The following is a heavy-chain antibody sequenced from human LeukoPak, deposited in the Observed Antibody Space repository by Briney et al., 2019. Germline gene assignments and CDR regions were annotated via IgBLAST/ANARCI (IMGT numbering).Heavy chain of an antibody. J-gene: IGHJ4*02. Sequence: ASVKVSCKASGYTFTGYYMHWVRQAPGQGLEWMGWITPNSGGTNYAQKFQGRVTMTRDTSISTAYMELSRLRSDDTAVYYCARGGYDFWSGYYTGIARRELDYWGQGTLVTVSS. CDR2: ITPNSGGT. V-gene: IGHV1-2*02. CDR1: GYTFTGYY. D-gene: IGHD3-3*01. CDR3: ARGGYDFWSGYYTGIARRELDY.